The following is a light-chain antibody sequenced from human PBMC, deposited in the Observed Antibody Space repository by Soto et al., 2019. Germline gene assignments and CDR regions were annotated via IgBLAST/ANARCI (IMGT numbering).Light chain of an antibody. CDR1: QSVRSN. CDR3: QQNTYWTPLT. V-gene: IGKV3-15*01. J-gene: IGKJ4*01. Sequence: EIVITQYPSTLPVSPGERATLSCRASQSVRSNLAWYQQKPGRAPRLLIYDTSTRATGGATRFSGSGSGTDFTLTISSLEPEDFAAYYCQQNTYWTPLTFGGGTKVDI. CDR2: DTS.